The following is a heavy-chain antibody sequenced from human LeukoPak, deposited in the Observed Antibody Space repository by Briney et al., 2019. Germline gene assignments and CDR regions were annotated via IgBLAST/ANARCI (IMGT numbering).Heavy chain of an antibody. CDR1: GGSISSYY. CDR3: ASDWGGPAYDIVPTRMDL. Sequence: PSETLSLTCTVSGGSISSYYCSWIRQPPGKGLEWVGYIYYCGSTNYHPSLKSRVTISVDTATTQFSLNLSSWTAAATAVYYCASDWGGPAYDIVPTRMDLWGQGTTVTVSS. CDR2: IYYCGST. V-gene: IGHV4-59*01. D-gene: IGHD5-12*01. J-gene: IGHJ6*02.